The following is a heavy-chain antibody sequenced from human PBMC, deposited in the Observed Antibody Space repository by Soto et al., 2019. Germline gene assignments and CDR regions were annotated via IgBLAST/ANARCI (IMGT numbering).Heavy chain of an antibody. CDR1: GGSISSYY. CDR2: IYYSGST. V-gene: IGHV4-59*01. D-gene: IGHD6-13*01. J-gene: IGHJ4*02. CDR3: ARHSSSFDQLDY. Sequence: SETLSLTCTVSGGSISSYYWSWIRQPPGKGLEWIGYIYYSGSTNYNPSLKSRVTISVDTSKNQFSLKLSSVTAADTAVYYCARHSSSFDQLDYWGQGTLVTVSS.